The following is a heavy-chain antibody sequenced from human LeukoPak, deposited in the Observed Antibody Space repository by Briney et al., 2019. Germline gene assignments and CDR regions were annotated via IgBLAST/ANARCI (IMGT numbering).Heavy chain of an antibody. CDR3: AKELYNYGDYGAEGLDV. CDR2: TSYDGSSE. V-gene: IGHV3-30*18. CDR1: GFTFGNYG. J-gene: IGHJ6*02. D-gene: IGHD4-17*01. Sequence: GRSLRLSCAVSGFTFGNYGMHWVRQAPGKGLEWVALTSYDGSSEYYAGSVKGRFTISRDNSKITVYLQMNSLKAEDTAVYYCAKELYNYGDYGAEGLDVGGQGTTVTVS.